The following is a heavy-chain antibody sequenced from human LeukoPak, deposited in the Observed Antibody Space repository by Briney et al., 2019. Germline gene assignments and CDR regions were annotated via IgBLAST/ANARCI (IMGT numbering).Heavy chain of an antibody. CDR2: ISGSGGST. CDR3: ARVVRGSGNNWFDP. Sequence: GGSLRLSCAASGFTFSSYGMSWVRQAPGKGLEWVSAISGSGGSTYYADSVKGRFTISRDNAKNSLYLQMNSLRAEDTALYHCARVVRGSGNNWFDPWGQGTLVTVSS. CDR1: GFTFSSYG. D-gene: IGHD3-10*01. J-gene: IGHJ5*02. V-gene: IGHV3-23*01.